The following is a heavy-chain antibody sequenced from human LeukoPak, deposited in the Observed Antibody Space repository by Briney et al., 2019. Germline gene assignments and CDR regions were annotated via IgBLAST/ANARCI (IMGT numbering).Heavy chain of an antibody. CDR1: GGSISSSSYY. J-gene: IGHJ5*02. CDR3: ARRYSGSGAYNWFDP. Sequence: SETLSLTCTVSGGSISSSSYYWGWIRQPPGKGLEWIGSIYYSGSTYYNPSLKSRVTISVDTSKNQFSLNLSSVTAADTAVYYCARRYSGSGAYNWFDPWGQGTLVTVSS. D-gene: IGHD1-1*01. CDR2: IYYSGST. V-gene: IGHV4-39*01.